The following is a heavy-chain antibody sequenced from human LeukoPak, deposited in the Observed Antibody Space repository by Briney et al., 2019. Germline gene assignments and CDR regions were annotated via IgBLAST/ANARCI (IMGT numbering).Heavy chain of an antibody. CDR3: ARARERYWYFDL. V-gene: IGHV3-74*01. CDR2: INSDGSST. J-gene: IGHJ2*01. CDR1: GLTVSSYW. Sequence: GGSLRLSCAASGLTVSSYWMHWVRQAPGKGLVWVSRINSDGSSTSYADSVKGRFTISRDNAKNTLYLQMNSLRAEDTAVYYCARARERYWYFDLWGRGTLVTVSS. D-gene: IGHD1-1*01.